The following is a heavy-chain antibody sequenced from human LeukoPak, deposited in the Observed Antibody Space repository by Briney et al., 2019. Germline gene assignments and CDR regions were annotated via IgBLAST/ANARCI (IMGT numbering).Heavy chain of an antibody. CDR3: ARGRQHDNWFDP. V-gene: IGHV4-34*01. D-gene: IGHD6-13*01. CDR1: GGSFSGYY. J-gene: IGHJ5*02. Sequence: SETLSLTRAVCGGSFSGYYWSWIRQPPGKGLEWIGEINHSGSTNYNPPLKSRVTISVDTSKNQFSLKLSSVTAADTAVYYCARGRQHDNWFDPWGQGTLVTVSS. CDR2: INHSGST.